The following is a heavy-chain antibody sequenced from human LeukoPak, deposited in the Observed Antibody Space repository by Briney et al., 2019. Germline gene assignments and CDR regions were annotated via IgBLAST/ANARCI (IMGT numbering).Heavy chain of an antibody. CDR1: GGSISSGGYY. V-gene: IGHV4-31*03. Sequence: PSETLSLTCTVSGGSISSGGYYWSWIRQHPGKGLEWIGYIYYSGSAYYNPSLKSRVTISVDTSENQFSPKLSSVTAADTAAYYCARVNYGSATKEDYWGQGTLVTVSS. CDR2: IYYSGSA. CDR3: ARVNYGSATKEDY. J-gene: IGHJ4*02. D-gene: IGHD3-10*01.